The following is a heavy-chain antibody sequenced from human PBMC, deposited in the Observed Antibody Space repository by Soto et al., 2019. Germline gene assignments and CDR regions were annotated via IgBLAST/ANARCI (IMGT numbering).Heavy chain of an antibody. Sequence: PGGSLRLSCAASGFTLSDYYMSWIRQAPGKGLEWVSYISSSSSYTDYADSVKGRFTISRDNAKNSLYLQMNSLRAEDTAVYYCARGASGGSGWNYYYYYGMDVWGQGTTVTVSS. V-gene: IGHV3-11*05. J-gene: IGHJ6*02. CDR1: GFTLSDYY. CDR2: ISSSSSYT. D-gene: IGHD6-19*01. CDR3: ARGASGGSGWNYYYYYGMDV.